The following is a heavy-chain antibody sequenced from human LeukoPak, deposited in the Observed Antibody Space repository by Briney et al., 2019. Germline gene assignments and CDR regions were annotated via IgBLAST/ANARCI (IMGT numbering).Heavy chain of an antibody. CDR1: GFTFSSYA. V-gene: IGHV3-23*01. Sequence: QPGGSLRLSCAASGFTFSSYAMSWVRQAPGKGLEWVSAISGSGGSTYYADSVKGRFTISRDNSKNTLYLQMNSLRAEDTAVYYCAKDRYQLLLQLSLFDYWGQGTLVTVSS. CDR3: AKDRYQLLLQLSLFDY. J-gene: IGHJ4*02. CDR2: ISGSGGST. D-gene: IGHD2-2*01.